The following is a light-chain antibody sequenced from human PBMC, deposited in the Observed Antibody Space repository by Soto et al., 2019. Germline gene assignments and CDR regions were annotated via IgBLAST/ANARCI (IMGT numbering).Light chain of an antibody. V-gene: IGKV3-20*01. Sequence: EIVLTQSPGTLSLSPGEGATLSCRASQSVASAYLAWYQQKPGQAPRLLIYGASSRATGIPDRFSGSGSGTDFSLTISRLEPEDFAVYYCQQFDSSAYTSGQGTKLEI. CDR1: QSVASAY. CDR3: QQFDSSAYT. J-gene: IGKJ2*01. CDR2: GAS.